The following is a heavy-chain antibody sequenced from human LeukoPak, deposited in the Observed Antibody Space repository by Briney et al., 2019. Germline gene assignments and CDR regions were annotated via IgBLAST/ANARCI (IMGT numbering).Heavy chain of an antibody. V-gene: IGHV4-39*01. D-gene: IGHD6-13*01. CDR1: GGSISSSSHS. CDR3: ARSSGYSSSGGLNWFDT. CDR2: IYYSGST. J-gene: IGHJ5*02. Sequence: SETLSLTCTVSGGSISSSSHSWGWIRQPPGKGLEWIGSIYYSGSTYYNPSLKSRVTISVDTSKNQFSLKLSSVTAADTAVYYCARSSGYSSSGGLNWFDTWGQGTLVTVSS.